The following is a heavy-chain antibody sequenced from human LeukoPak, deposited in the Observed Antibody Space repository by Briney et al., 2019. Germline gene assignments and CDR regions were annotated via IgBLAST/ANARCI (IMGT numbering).Heavy chain of an antibody. D-gene: IGHD5-18*01. Sequence: GGSLRLSCVGSGFTFSTAWMSWVRQAPGKGLEWVGRIKSKIDGETTDYTAPVKGRFTISRDDSKSTLFLQMNSLKTEDTAVYYCNTADTSDWGQGTLVTVSS. CDR2: IKSKIDGETT. J-gene: IGHJ4*02. CDR1: GFTFSTAW. CDR3: NTADTSD. V-gene: IGHV3-15*01.